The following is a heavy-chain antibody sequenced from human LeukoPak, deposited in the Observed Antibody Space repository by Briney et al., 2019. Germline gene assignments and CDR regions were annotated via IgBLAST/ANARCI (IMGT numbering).Heavy chain of an antibody. CDR3: AKAGIAVPATPEY. CDR2: ISSSGGTT. CDR1: GFTFSIYA. J-gene: IGHJ4*02. D-gene: IGHD6-19*01. V-gene: IGHV3-23*01. Sequence: GGSLRLSCAASGFTFSIYAMNWVRQAPGKGVEWVSVISSSGGTTYYSDSVKGRFIISRDYSKNTLYLQMNSLRAEDTAVYYCAKAGIAVPATPEYCGQGTQVTVSS.